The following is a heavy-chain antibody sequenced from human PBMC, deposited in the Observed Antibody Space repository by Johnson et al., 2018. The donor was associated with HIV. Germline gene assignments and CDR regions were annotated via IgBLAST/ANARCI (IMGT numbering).Heavy chain of an antibody. CDR1: GFTFSDYY. CDR2: SSSSGSTI. D-gene: IGHD4-23*01. CDR3: AKVMTPVDWHGFDI. V-gene: IGHV3-11*01. Sequence: QVQLVESGGGLVKPGGSLRLSCVASGFTFSDYYMSWIRQAPGKGLEWVSYSSSSGSTIYYADSVQGRFTISRYNAKNSLYLQMNSLRAEDTALYYCAKVMTPVDWHGFDIWGQGTMVTVSS. J-gene: IGHJ3*02.